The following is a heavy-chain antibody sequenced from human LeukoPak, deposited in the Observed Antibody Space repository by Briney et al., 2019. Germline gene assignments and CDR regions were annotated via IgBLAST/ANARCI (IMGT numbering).Heavy chain of an antibody. CDR1: GFTFSSYA. CDR2: ISGSGGST. V-gene: IGHV3-23*01. J-gene: IGHJ4*02. Sequence: GGSLRLSCAASGFTFSSYAMTWVRQAPGKGLEWVSAISGSGGSTYYADSVKARFTISRDNSKNTLYLQMNSLRAEDTAVYYCAKDLSITIFGVLRGSDFWGQGTLVTVSS. D-gene: IGHD3-3*01. CDR3: AKDLSITIFGVLRGSDF.